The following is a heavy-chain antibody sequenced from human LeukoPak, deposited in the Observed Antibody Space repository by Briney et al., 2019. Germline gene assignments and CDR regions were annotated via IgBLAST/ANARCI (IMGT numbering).Heavy chain of an antibody. D-gene: IGHD3-10*01. CDR1: GGSLSGYY. CDR2: INHSGST. CDR3: ARGRNYYYGSGSYYFDY. V-gene: IGHV4-34*01. Sequence: SETRSLTCAVYGGSLSGYYWSWIRQPPGKGLEWIGEINHSGSTNYNPSLKSRVTISVDTSKNQFSLKLSSVTAADTAVYYCARGRNYYYGSGSYYFDYWGQGTLVTVSS. J-gene: IGHJ4*02.